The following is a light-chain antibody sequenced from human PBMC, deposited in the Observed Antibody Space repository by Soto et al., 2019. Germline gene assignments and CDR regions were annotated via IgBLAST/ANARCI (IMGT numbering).Light chain of an antibody. CDR2: GTS. J-gene: IGKJ1*01. Sequence: EIVLTQSPGTLSLSPGESATLSCRASQSVSSNSLAWYRRNPGQPPSLLIYGTSTRATDIPRRFSGSGSGTDFTLTITRLEPEDLAVYFCQQYGDSPPTFGQGTKVYVK. V-gene: IGKV3-20*01. CDR1: QSVSSNS. CDR3: QQYGDSPPT.